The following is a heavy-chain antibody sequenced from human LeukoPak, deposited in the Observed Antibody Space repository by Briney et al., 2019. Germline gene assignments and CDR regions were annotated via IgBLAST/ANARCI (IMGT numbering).Heavy chain of an antibody. V-gene: IGHV3-48*03. J-gene: IGHJ4*02. CDR3: ARDVAPIDY. CDR2: ISSSGSTI. CDR1: GFTFSSNE. Sequence: GRSLRLSCAASGFTFSSNEMNWVRQAPGKGLEWVSYISSSGSTIYYADSVKGRFTISRDNAKNSLYLQMNSLRAEDTAVYYCARDVAPIDYWGQGALVTISS.